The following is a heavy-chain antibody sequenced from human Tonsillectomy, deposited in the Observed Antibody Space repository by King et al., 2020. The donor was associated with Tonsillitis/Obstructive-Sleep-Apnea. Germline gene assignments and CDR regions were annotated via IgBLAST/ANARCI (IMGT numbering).Heavy chain of an antibody. V-gene: IGHV4-39*01. Sequence: LQLQESGPGLVKPSETLSLTCTVSGGSISSSGYYWGWIRQPPGKGLEWIGSIYYSGSTYHNPSLKSRVTISVDTSKNRFSLKLSSVTAADTAVYYCARSSTSLNWFDPWGQGTLVTVSS. J-gene: IGHJ5*02. CDR2: IYYSGST. D-gene: IGHD2-2*01. CDR3: ARSSTSLNWFDP. CDR1: GGSISSSGYY.